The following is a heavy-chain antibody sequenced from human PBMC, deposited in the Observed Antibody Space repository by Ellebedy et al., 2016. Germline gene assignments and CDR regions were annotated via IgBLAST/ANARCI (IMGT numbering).Heavy chain of an antibody. Sequence: SETLSLTCTVSGGSISSSSYYWGWIRQHPGKGLEWIGSIYHSGSTYYKPSLKSRVTISVDTSKNQFSLKLSSVTAADTAVYYCARVPSGYYYDSRGSGRLPCYFDYWGQGTLVTVSS. CDR3: ARVPSGYYYDSRGSGRLPCYFDY. CDR2: IYHSGST. D-gene: IGHD3-22*01. CDR1: GGSISSSSYY. J-gene: IGHJ4*02. V-gene: IGHV4-39*07.